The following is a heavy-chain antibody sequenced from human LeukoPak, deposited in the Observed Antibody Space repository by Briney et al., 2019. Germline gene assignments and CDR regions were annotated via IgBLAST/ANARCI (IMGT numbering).Heavy chain of an antibody. Sequence: GGSLRLSCAASGFTFSSYWMSWVRQAPGKGLEWVANIKQDGSEKYYVDSVKGRFTISRDNAKNSLYLQMNSLRAEDTAVYYCAKDSNPPSSYYDSSGFSRFGYFDYWGQGTLVTVSS. J-gene: IGHJ4*02. D-gene: IGHD3-22*01. V-gene: IGHV3-7*03. CDR1: GFTFSSYW. CDR2: IKQDGSEK. CDR3: AKDSNPPSSYYDSSGFSRFGYFDY.